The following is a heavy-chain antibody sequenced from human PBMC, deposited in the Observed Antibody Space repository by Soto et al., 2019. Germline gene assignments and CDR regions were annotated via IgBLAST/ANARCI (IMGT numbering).Heavy chain of an antibody. V-gene: IGHV3-23*01. D-gene: IGHD3-9*01. CDR2: ISGTGGTT. J-gene: IGHJ4*02. Sequence: EVQLLESGGGLVQPGGSLRLSCVGSGFTFRSHALTWVRQSPGKGLEWVAGISGTGGTTYYVDSMRGRFTISRDNSKEPLNLQMDSLRPEDTAIYFCARAPMERYFDWYFDHWGKGSLVIVTS. CDR3: ARAPMERYFDWYFDH. CDR1: GFTFRSHA.